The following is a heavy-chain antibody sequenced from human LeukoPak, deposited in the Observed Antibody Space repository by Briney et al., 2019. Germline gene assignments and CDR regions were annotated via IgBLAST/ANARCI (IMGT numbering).Heavy chain of an antibody. V-gene: IGHV3-23*01. Sequence: GGSLRLSCAASGFTFSSYGMSWVRQAPGKGLEWVSAISGSGGSTYYADSVKGRFTISRDNCKNTVYLQMKSLRAEDTAVYYCARAKPKNMVRGLIMRRESRYYFDYWGQGTLVTVSS. CDR3: ARAKPKNMVRGLIMRRESRYYFDY. D-gene: IGHD3-10*01. J-gene: IGHJ4*02. CDR2: ISGSGGST. CDR1: GFTFSSYG.